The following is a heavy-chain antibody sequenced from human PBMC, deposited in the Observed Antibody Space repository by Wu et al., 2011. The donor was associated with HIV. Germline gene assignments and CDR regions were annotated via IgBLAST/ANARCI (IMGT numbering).Heavy chain of an antibody. CDR3: ARVVVEFRGGWYPYYFDY. CDR1: GYTFNSYD. Sequence: QVQLVQSGAEVKKPGASVKVSCKASGYTFNSYDINWVRQATGQGLEWMGWLNPKSGNTGYAQKFQGRATITRNTSISTTYMELSSLRSDDTAVYYCARVVVEFRGGWYPYYFDYWGQGTLVTVSS. J-gene: IGHJ4*02. CDR2: LNPKSGNT. D-gene: IGHD6-19*01. V-gene: IGHV1-8*03.